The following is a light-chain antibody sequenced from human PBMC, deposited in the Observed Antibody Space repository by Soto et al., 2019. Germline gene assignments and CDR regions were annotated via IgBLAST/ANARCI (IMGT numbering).Light chain of an antibody. CDR2: DNN. Sequence: QSVLTQPPSVSAAPGERVTISCSGTTSNIGRSYVSWYQQVPGTAPKLLIYDNNERPSGIPDRFSGSKSGTSATLGITGLQTGDEAYYYCETWDISLSAVIFGGGTKVTVL. CDR1: TSNIGRSY. CDR3: ETWDISLSAVI. V-gene: IGLV1-51*01. J-gene: IGLJ2*01.